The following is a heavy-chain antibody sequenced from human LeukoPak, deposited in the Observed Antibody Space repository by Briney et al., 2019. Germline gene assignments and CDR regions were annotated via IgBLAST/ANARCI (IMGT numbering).Heavy chain of an antibody. CDR3: ARHVVGVGFDY. J-gene: IGHJ4*02. D-gene: IGHD3-22*01. Sequence: GGSLRLSCAASGFTFSSYSMNWVRQAPGKGLEWVSSITSSSSYIYYADSVKGRFTISRDNAKKSLYLQMNSLRAEDTAVYYCARHVVGVGFDYWGQGTLVTVSS. CDR2: ITSSSSYI. V-gene: IGHV3-21*01. CDR1: GFTFSSYS.